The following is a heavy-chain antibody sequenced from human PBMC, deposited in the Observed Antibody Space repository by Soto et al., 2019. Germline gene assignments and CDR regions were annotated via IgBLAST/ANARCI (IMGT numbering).Heavy chain of an antibody. V-gene: IGHV3-23*01. J-gene: IGHJ6*02. CDR1: GFTFSSYA. CDR2: ISGSGGST. Sequence: GGSLRLSCAASGFTFSSYAMSWVRQAPGKGLEWVSAISGSGGSTYYADSVKGRFTISRDNSKNTLYLQMNSLRAEDTAVYYCAKDKDRRPNYYYYGMDVWGQGTTVTVSS. CDR3: AKDKDRRPNYYYYGMDV.